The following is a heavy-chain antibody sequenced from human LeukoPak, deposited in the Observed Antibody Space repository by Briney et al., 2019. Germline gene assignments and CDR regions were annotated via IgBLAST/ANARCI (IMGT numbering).Heavy chain of an antibody. J-gene: IGHJ3*02. D-gene: IGHD3-22*01. CDR2: INHSGST. Sequence: SETLSLTCAVYGGSFSGYYWSWIRHPPGKGLEWIGEINHSGSTNYNPSLKSRVTISVDTSKNQFSLKLSSVTAADTAVYYCARAQTSFNYYDSSGYRPDDAFDIWGQGTMVTVSS. V-gene: IGHV4-34*01. CDR3: ARAQTSFNYYDSSGYRPDDAFDI. CDR1: GGSFSGYY.